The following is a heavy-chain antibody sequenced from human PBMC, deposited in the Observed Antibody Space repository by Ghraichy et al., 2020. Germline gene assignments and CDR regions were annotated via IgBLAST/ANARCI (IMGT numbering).Heavy chain of an antibody. CDR1: GFTFSSYW. CDR3: ARVSRVVVAATSADYYYYGMDV. D-gene: IGHD2-15*01. J-gene: IGHJ6*02. Sequence: GGSLRLSCAASGFTFSSYWMHWVRQAPGKGLVWVSRINSDGSSTSYADSVKGRFTISRDNAKNTVYLQMNSLRAKDTAVYYCARVSRVVVAATSADYYYYGMDVWGQGTTVTVSS. CDR2: INSDGSST. V-gene: IGHV3-74*01.